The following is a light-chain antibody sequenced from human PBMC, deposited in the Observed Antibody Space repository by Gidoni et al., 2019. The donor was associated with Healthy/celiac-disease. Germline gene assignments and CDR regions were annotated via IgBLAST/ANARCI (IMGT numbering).Light chain of an antibody. CDR3: QQYNNWPRET. J-gene: IGKJ1*01. V-gene: IGKV3-15*01. CDR1: QRVSSN. Sequence: EIVMTQSPATLSVSPGERATLSCRASQRVSSNLAWYQQKPGQAPRLLIYGASTRATGIPARFSGSGSGTEFTLTISSLQSEDFAVYYCQQYNNWPRETFGQGTKVEIK. CDR2: GAS.